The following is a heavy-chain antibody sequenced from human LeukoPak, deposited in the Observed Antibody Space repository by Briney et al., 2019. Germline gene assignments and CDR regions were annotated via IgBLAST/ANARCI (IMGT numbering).Heavy chain of an antibody. Sequence: SETLSLTCAVYGGSFSGYYWSWIRQPPGKGMEWIGEINHSGSTNYNPSPKSRVTISVDTSKNQFSLKLSSVTAADTAVYYCARARPTYYYYGMDVWGQGTTVTVSS. V-gene: IGHV4-34*01. CDR2: INHSGST. CDR1: GGSFSGYY. J-gene: IGHJ6*02. CDR3: ARARPTYYYYGMDV.